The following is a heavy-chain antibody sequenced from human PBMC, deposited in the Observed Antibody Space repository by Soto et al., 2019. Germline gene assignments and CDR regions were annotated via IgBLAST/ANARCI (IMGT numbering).Heavy chain of an antibody. CDR3: ARVRLSIAVNDALDV. D-gene: IGHD3-3*02. CDR2: MTYDGATE. Sequence: QMHLVESGGGVVQPGGSLRLSCAASGFTFNDYVIHWVRQAAGKGLEWVASMTYDGATEYYADSVKGRFTVSRDNSKRTLSLQMNSLRPEDTAVYYCARVRLSIAVNDALDVWGQGTTVTVSS. V-gene: IGHV3-30*14. CDR1: GFTFNDYV. J-gene: IGHJ3*01.